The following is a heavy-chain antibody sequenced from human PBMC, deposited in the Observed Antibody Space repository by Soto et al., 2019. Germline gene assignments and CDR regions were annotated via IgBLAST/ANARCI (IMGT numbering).Heavy chain of an antibody. Sequence: ASVKVSCKASGYTFTSYGISWVRQAPGQGLEWMGIINPSGGSTSYAQKFQGRVTMTRATSTSTVYMELSSLRSEDTAVYYRARGLIVVVPAAYNWFDPWGQGTLVTVSS. V-gene: IGHV1-46*03. J-gene: IGHJ5*02. CDR2: INPSGGST. CDR3: ARGLIVVVPAAYNWFDP. D-gene: IGHD2-2*01. CDR1: GYTFTSYG.